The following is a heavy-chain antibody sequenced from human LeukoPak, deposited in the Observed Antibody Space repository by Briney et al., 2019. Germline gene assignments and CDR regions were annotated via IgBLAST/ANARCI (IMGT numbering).Heavy chain of an antibody. CDR3: ARQYSSSSTYFDY. D-gene: IGHD6-6*01. J-gene: IGHJ4*02. CDR1: GGSISSSSYY. Sequence: SETLSLTCTVSGGSISSSSYYWGWIRQPPRKGLEWIGSIYYSGSTYYNPSLKSRVTISVDTSKNQFSLKLSSVTAADTAVYYCARQYSSSSTYFDYWGQGTLVTVSS. V-gene: IGHV4-39*01. CDR2: IYYSGST.